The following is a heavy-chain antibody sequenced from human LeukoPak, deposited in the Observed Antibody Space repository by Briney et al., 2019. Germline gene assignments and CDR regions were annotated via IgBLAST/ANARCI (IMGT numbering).Heavy chain of an antibody. Sequence: SETLSLTCTVSGDSISSRTYYWGWIRRPPRKGLEWIGSIYYSGRDYYNPSLKSRVTISIDTSKNQFSLRLSSVTAADTAVYYCATQRSQGGIFDYWGQGTLVTVSS. CDR3: ATQRSQGGIFDY. CDR2: IYYSGRD. D-gene: IGHD2-15*01. J-gene: IGHJ4*02. V-gene: IGHV4-39*07. CDR1: GDSISSRTYY.